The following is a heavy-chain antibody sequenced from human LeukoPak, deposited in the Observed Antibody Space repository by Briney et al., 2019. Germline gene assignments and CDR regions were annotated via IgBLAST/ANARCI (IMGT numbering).Heavy chain of an antibody. Sequence: PGGSLRLSCAASGFTFSSFAVTWVRQAPGKGLEWVSTISHSGGSTYYADSVKGRFTISRDNSKNTLYLQMNSLRAEDTAVYYCAKDWALRAVGSFGYWGQGTLVTVSS. J-gene: IGHJ4*02. V-gene: IGHV3-23*01. CDR2: ISHSGGST. CDR1: GFTFSSFA. D-gene: IGHD6-13*01. CDR3: AKDWALRAVGSFGY.